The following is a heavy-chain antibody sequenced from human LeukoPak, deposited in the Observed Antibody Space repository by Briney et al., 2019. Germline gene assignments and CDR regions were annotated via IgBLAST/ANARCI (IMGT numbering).Heavy chain of an antibody. D-gene: IGHD5-18*01. CDR3: ARGGYSYGYHYYYYMDV. J-gene: IGHJ6*03. V-gene: IGHV7-4-1*02. CDR2: INTNTGNP. Sequence: VASVKVSCKASGYTFTSYAMNWVRQAPGQGLEWMGWINTNTGNPTYAQGFTGRFVFSLDTSVSTAYLQISSLKAEDTAVYYCARGGYSYGYHYYYYMDVWGKGTTVTVSS. CDR1: GYTFTSYA.